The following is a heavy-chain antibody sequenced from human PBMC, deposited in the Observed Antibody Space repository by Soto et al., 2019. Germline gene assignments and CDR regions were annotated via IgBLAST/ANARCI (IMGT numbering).Heavy chain of an antibody. Sequence: EVQLVESGGGLVQPGGSLRLSCAASGFTFSSYSMNWVRQAPGKGLEWVSYISSSSSTIYYADSVKGRFTISRDNAKNSLYLQMNGLRAEDTAVYYCARDLSDVSSGWTYYFDYWGQGTLVTVSS. D-gene: IGHD6-19*01. CDR1: GFTFSSYS. CDR3: ARDLSDVSSGWTYYFDY. V-gene: IGHV3-48*01. CDR2: ISSSSSTI. J-gene: IGHJ4*02.